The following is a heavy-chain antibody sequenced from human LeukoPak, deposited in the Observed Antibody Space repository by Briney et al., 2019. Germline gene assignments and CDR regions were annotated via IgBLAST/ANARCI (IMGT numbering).Heavy chain of an antibody. CDR3: ASTDQVPELDAFDI. V-gene: IGHV4-59*01. CDR2: IYYSGST. CDR1: GGSISSYY. D-gene: IGHD2-2*01. J-gene: IGHJ3*02. Sequence: SETLSLTCTVSGGSISSYYWSWIRQPPGKGLEWIGYIYYSGSTNYNPSLKSRVTISVDTSKNQFSLKLSSVTAADTAVYYCASTDQVPELDAFDIWGQGTMVTVSS.